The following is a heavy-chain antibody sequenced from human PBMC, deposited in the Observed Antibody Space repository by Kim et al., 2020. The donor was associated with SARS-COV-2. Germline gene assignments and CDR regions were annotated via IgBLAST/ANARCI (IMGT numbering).Heavy chain of an antibody. J-gene: IGHJ4*02. CDR3: TTDRFARVAGRRSFDY. Sequence: VKGKFTISRDASKNPRYLQLNSLKTEDTAVYYCTTDRFARVAGRRSFDYWGQGTLVTVSS. V-gene: IGHV3-15*01. D-gene: IGHD6-19*01.